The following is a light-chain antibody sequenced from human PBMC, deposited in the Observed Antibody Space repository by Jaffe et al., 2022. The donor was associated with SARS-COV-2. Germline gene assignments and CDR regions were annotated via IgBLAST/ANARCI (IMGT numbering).Light chain of an antibody. Sequence: QSALTQPASVSGSPGQSITISCTGTSSDVGGYNYVSWYQQHPGKAPKLVIFDVSNRPSGVPDRFSGSKSGNTASLTISGLQAEDEADYYCSSYTSSSAGVFGTGTKVTVL. CDR1: SSDVGGYNY. CDR2: DVS. J-gene: IGLJ1*01. CDR3: SSYTSSSAGV. V-gene: IGLV2-14*01.